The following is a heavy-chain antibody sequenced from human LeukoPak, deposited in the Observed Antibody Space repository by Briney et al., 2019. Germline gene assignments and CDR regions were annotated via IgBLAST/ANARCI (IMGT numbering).Heavy chain of an antibody. CDR1: GFSVTDNY. V-gene: IGHV3-53*01. D-gene: IGHD5-24*01. J-gene: IGHJ4*02. Sequence: GGSLRLSCAASGFSVTDNYMSWVRQAPGKGLEWVSVIYSGGSTYYADSVKGRFTISRDNSKNTLYLQMNSLRAEDTAVYYCARLWMATKIFDYWGQGTLVTVSS. CDR2: IYSGGST. CDR3: ARLWMATKIFDY.